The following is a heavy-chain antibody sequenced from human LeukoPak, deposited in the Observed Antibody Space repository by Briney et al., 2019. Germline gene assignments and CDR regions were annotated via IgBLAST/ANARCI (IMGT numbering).Heavy chain of an antibody. CDR2: ISGSGGST. Sequence: GGSLRLSCAASGFTFSSYAMSWVRQAPGKGLEWASAISGSGGSTYYADSVKGRFTISRDNSKNTLYLQMNSLRAEDTAVYFCAKLTNYDGDYWGQGTLVTVSS. CDR1: GFTFSSYA. CDR3: AKLTNYDGDY. V-gene: IGHV3-23*01. D-gene: IGHD1-7*01. J-gene: IGHJ4*02.